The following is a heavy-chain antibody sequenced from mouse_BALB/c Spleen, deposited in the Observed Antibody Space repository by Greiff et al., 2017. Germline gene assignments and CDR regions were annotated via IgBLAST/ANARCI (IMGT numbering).Heavy chain of an antibody. CDR2: INPSTGYT. CDR1: GYTFTDYW. D-gene: IGHD2-10*02. V-gene: IGHV1S26*01. Sequence: QVQLQQPGAELVMPGASVKMSCKASGYTFTDYWMHWVKQRPGQGLEWIGYINPSTGYTEYNQKFKDKATLTADKSSSTAYMQLSRLTSEDSAVYYCARWGYGNYVFDYWGQGTTLTVSS. CDR3: ARWGYGNYVFDY. J-gene: IGHJ2*01.